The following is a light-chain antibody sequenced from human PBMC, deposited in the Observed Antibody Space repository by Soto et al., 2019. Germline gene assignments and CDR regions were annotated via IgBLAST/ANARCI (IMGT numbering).Light chain of an antibody. CDR2: AAS. CDR3: LQHTTYPWT. V-gene: IGKV1-17*01. CDR1: QGIGND. J-gene: IGKJ1*01. Sequence: DIQMTQSPSSLSASVGDRVTITCRASQGIGNDLGWFQQKPGKAPKRLKYAASSLQSGVPSRFSGSGSGTECNLTIISLQPEDFATYYCLQHTTYPWTCGQGTKVEIK.